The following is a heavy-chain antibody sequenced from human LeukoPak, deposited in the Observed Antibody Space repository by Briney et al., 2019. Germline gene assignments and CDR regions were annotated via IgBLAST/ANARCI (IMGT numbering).Heavy chain of an antibody. CDR3: ARDGPRSGYYNGDFDY. V-gene: IGHV1-2*02. J-gene: IGHJ4*02. CDR1: GYTLTGYY. D-gene: IGHD3-22*01. CDR2: INPNSGGT. Sequence: ASVKVSCKASGYTLTGYYMHWVRQAPGQGLEWMGWINPNSGGTNYAQKFQGRVTMTRGTSISTAYMELSRLRSDDTAVYYCARDGPRSGYYNGDFDYWGQGTLVTVSS.